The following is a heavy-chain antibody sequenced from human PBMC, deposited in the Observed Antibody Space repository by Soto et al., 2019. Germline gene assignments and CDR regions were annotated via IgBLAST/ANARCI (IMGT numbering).Heavy chain of an antibody. CDR2: IYQSGST. Sequence: KTSETLSLTCDVSGGSISIHGYSWSWIRQPPGKGLEWIGYIYQSGSTYHNPSLKSRVTISVDRPKNQFSLKLSSVTAADTAVYYCARRVIAVAGNWFDPWGLGTQVTVSS. J-gene: IGHJ5*02. CDR1: GGSISIHGYS. V-gene: IGHV4-30-2*01. CDR3: ARRVIAVAGNWFDP. D-gene: IGHD6-19*01.